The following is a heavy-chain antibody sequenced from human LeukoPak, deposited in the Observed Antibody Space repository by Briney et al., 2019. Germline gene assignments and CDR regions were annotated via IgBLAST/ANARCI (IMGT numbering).Heavy chain of an antibody. CDR1: GGSISSYY. V-gene: IGHV4-59*01. Sequence: SETLSLTCTVSGGSISSYYWSWIRQPPGKGLEWIGYIYYSGSTNYNPSLKSRVTISVDTSKNQFSLKLSSVTAADMAVYYCARVRGRNAFDIWGQGTMVTVSS. J-gene: IGHJ3*02. CDR2: IYYSGST. CDR3: ARVRGRNAFDI.